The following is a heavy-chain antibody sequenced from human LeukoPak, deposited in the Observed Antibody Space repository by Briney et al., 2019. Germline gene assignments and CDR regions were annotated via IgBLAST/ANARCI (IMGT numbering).Heavy chain of an antibody. D-gene: IGHD6-13*01. CDR3: ARGEQQLVRDYFDY. CDR1: GYSISSGYY. Sequence: SETLSLTCTVSGYSISSGYYWGWIRQPPGKGLEWIGSIYHSGSTYYNPSLKSRVTISVDTSKNQFSLKLSSETAADTAVYYCARGEQQLVRDYFDYWGQGTLVTVSS. CDR2: IYHSGST. J-gene: IGHJ4*02. V-gene: IGHV4-38-2*02.